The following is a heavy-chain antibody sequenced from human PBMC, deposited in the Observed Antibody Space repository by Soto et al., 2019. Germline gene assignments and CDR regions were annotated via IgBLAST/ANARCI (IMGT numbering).Heavy chain of an antibody. CDR3: ARYRVGATPTFDY. J-gene: IGHJ4*02. Sequence: ASETLSLTCTVSGGSISSSSYYWGWIRQPPGKGLEWIGSIYYSGSTYYNPSLKSRVTISVDTSKNQFSLKLSSVTAADTAVYYCARYRVGATPTFDYWGQGTLVTVS. D-gene: IGHD1-26*01. CDR1: GGSISSSSYY. V-gene: IGHV4-39*01. CDR2: IYYSGST.